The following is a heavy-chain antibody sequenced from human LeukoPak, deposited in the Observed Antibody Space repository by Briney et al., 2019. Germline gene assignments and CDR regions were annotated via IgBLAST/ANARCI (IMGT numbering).Heavy chain of an antibody. CDR1: GFTVSSNF. V-gene: IGHV3-23*01. D-gene: IGHD3-3*01. J-gene: IGHJ4*02. Sequence: GGSLRLSCAASGFTVSSNFMSWVRQAPGKGLEWVSAISGSGGSTYYADSVKGRFTISRDNSKNTLYLQMNSLRAEDTAAYYCAKTTGDDFWSGYYFDYWGQGTLVTVSS. CDR2: ISGSGGST. CDR3: AKTTGDDFWSGYYFDY.